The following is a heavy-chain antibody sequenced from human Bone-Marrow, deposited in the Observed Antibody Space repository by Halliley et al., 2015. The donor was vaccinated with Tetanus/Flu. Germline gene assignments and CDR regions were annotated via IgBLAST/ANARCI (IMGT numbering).Heavy chain of an antibody. D-gene: IGHD1-1*01. Sequence: TLSLTCSVSGDSIKSYYWSWIRQPPGKRLDWIGNIFYSEGTKYNPSLKSRVTISLDMSKNQFSLKLNSVTAADSAVYYCAGGGERQDFWGQGTLVTVSS. J-gene: IGHJ4*02. CDR1: GDSIKSYY. CDR2: IFYSEGT. CDR3: AGGGERQDF. V-gene: IGHV4-59*01.